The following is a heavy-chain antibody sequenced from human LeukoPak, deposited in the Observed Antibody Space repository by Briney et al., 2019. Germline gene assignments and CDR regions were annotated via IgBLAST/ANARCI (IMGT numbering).Heavy chain of an antibody. CDR3: ARDGYCSSTSCLDI. CDR1: GFTFSSYS. Sequence: PGGSLRLSCAASGFTFSSYSMNWVRQAPGKGLEWVSYISISSSTIYYADSVKGRFTISRDNAKNSLFLQMNSLRAEDTAVYYCARDGYCSSTSCLDIWGQGTMVTVSS. V-gene: IGHV3-48*01. J-gene: IGHJ3*02. CDR2: ISISSSTI. D-gene: IGHD2-2*03.